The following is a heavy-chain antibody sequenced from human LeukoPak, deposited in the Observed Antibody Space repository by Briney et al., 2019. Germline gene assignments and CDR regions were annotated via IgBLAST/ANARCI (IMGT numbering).Heavy chain of an antibody. J-gene: IGHJ6*02. Sequence: SETLSLTCAVYGGSFSGYYWSWIRQPPGKGLEWIGEINHSGGTNYNPSLKSRVTISVDTSKNQFSLKLSSVTAADTAVYYCARVNLVVVPAAKPYYYYYGMDVWGQGTTVTVSS. V-gene: IGHV4-34*01. CDR3: ARVNLVVVPAAKPYYYYYGMDV. CDR1: GGSFSGYY. CDR2: INHSGGT. D-gene: IGHD2-2*01.